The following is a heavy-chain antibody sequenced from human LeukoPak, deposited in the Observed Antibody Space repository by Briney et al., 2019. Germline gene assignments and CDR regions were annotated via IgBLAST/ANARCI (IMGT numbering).Heavy chain of an antibody. CDR2: ISPTGSTT. V-gene: IGHV3-74*01. D-gene: IGHD6-6*01. Sequence: GGSLRLSCTASGFSFSGHWMHWARQLPGKGLVWVSRISPTGSTTSYADSVKGRFTVSGDNAKNTLYLQVNNLRAEDTAVYYCARGPNSNWSGLDFWGQGTLLTVSS. J-gene: IGHJ4*02. CDR1: GFSFSGHW. CDR3: ARGPNSNWSGLDF.